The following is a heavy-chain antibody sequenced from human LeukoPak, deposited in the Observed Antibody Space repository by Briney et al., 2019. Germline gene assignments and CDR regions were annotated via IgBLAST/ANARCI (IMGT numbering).Heavy chain of an antibody. V-gene: IGHV4-59*08. CDR2: IYHSGST. J-gene: IGHJ4*02. CDR3: ARYGEGGSSPSDY. CDR1: GGSISNYY. D-gene: IGHD1-26*01. Sequence: SETLSLTCTVSGGSISNYYWSWIRQPPGKGLEWIGSIYHSGSTYYNPSLKSRVTISVDTSKNQFSLKLSSVTAADTAVYYCARYGEGGSSPSDYWGQGTLVTVSS.